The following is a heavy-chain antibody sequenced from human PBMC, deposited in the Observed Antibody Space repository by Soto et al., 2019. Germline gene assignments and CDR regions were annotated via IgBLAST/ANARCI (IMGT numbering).Heavy chain of an antibody. Sequence: KPVGSLRLSCAASGFTFSNAWMSWVRQAPGEGREWVGRIKSKTDGGTTDYAAPVKGRFTISRDDSKNTLYLQMNSLKTEDTAVYYCTTITMVRGVIPSDAFDIWGQGTMVTVSS. J-gene: IGHJ3*02. CDR3: TTITMVRGVIPSDAFDI. CDR1: GFTFSNAW. D-gene: IGHD3-10*01. CDR2: IKSKTDGGTT. V-gene: IGHV3-15*01.